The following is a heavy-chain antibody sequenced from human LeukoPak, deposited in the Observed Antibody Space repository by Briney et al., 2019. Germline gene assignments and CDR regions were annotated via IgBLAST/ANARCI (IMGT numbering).Heavy chain of an antibody. CDR1: GGSISSYY. J-gene: IGHJ5*02. Sequence: PSETLSLTCTVSGGSISSYYWSWIRQPPGKGLEWIGYIYYSGSTNYNPSLKRRVTISVDTSKNQFSLKLSSVTAADTAVYYCARAAGYYDILTGYERGNWFDPWGQGTLVTVSS. CDR2: IYYSGST. V-gene: IGHV4-59*01. CDR3: ARAAGYYDILTGYERGNWFDP. D-gene: IGHD3-9*01.